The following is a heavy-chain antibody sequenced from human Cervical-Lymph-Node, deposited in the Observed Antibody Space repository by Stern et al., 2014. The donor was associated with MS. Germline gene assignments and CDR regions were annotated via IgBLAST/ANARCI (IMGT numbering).Heavy chain of an antibody. V-gene: IGHV4-30-4*01. D-gene: IGHD3-10*01. CDR1: GGSISSGDYY. CDR2: IYYSGYT. Sequence: QLQLQESGPGLVKPSQTLSLTCTVSGGSISSGDYYWSWIRQPPGKGLEWIGYIYYSGYTYYNPSLKSRVTISVDTSKNQFSLNLSSVTAADTAVYYCAREGPITMFQGLITGLLDYYVIDVWGQGTTVTVSS. CDR3: AREGPITMFQGLITGLLDYYVIDV. J-gene: IGHJ6*02.